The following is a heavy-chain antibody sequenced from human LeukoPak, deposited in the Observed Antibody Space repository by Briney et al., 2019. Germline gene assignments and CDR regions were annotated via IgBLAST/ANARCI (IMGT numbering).Heavy chain of an antibody. CDR1: GYTFTGYY. V-gene: IGHV1-2*04. CDR2: INPNSGGT. D-gene: IGHD3-9*01. CDR3: ARVGLRYFDWLFLDY. J-gene: IGHJ4*02. Sequence: ASVKVSCKASGYTFTGYYMHWVRQAPGQGLEWMAWINPNSGGTNYAQKFQGWVTMTRDTSISTAYMELSRLRSDDTAVYYCARVGLRYFDWLFLDYWGQGTLVTVSS.